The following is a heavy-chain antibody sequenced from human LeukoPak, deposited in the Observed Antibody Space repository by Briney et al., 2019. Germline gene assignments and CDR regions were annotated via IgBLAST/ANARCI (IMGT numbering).Heavy chain of an antibody. D-gene: IGHD7-27*01. J-gene: IGHJ4*02. V-gene: IGHV3-74*01. CDR3: ARDAGTWGYGYYFDY. CDR1: GFIFSQFW. Sequence: GGSLRLSCAGSGFIFSQFWMQWVRQIPGKGLVWVSRINGDGSSTNYADSVKGRFTISRDNAKNTLYLQMNSLRAEDTAVYFCARDAGTWGYGYYFDYWGQGTLVTVSS. CDR2: INGDGSST.